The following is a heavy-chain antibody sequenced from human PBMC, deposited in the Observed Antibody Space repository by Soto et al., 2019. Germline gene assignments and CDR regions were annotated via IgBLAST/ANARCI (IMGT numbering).Heavy chain of an antibody. J-gene: IGHJ4*02. CDR2: VSIGGST. CDR3: AKRRGAGGHFDY. D-gene: IGHD2-15*01. CDR1: GFTFSSYA. Sequence: GGSLRLSCAASGFTFSSYAMGWVRRGPGKGLEWVAVVSIGGSTHYADSVRGRFTISRDNSKNTLSLQMNSLTAEDTAVYFCAKRRGAGGHFDYWGQGALVTVSS. V-gene: IGHV3-23*01.